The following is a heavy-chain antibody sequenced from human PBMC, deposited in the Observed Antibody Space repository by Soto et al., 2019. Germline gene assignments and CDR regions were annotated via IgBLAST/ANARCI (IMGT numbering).Heavy chain of an antibody. J-gene: IGHJ4*02. CDR3: ARVGSYYESTGYKKGLAQ. D-gene: IGHD3-22*01. CDR1: GYSFYHSD. CDR2: ITPFSGHT. V-gene: IGHV1-18*01. Sequence: QVQLAQSGPEVKKPGASVRVSCKASGYSFYHSDINWVRQAPGQGLEWMGRITPFSGHTTYAQTVQGRVTMTTDTSTSTAYKELRSLTSDDTAVYYCARVGSYYESTGYKKGLAQWGQGTLVNVSS.